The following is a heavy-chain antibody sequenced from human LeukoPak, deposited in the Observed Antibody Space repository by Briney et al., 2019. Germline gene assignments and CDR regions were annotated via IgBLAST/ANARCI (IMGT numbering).Heavy chain of an antibody. CDR1: GGSISSYY. Sequence: PSETLSLTCTVSGGSISSYYWSWIRQPPGKGLEWIGEINHSGSTNYNPSLKSRVTISVDTSKNQFSLKLSSVTAADTAVYYCARVRRPHRFDPWGQGTLVTVSS. CDR3: ARVRRPHRFDP. CDR2: INHSGST. J-gene: IGHJ5*02. V-gene: IGHV4-34*01.